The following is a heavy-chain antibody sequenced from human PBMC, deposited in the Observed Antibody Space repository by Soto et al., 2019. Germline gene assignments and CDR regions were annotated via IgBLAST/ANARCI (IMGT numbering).Heavy chain of an antibody. D-gene: IGHD3-10*01. CDR2: IYSGGTT. CDR3: ARDLVGGPSDY. Sequence: GGSLRLSCAASGFTVSNNYMSWVRQAPGRGLEWVSVIYSGGTTFYADSVKGGFTISRDNSKNTLYLVMNSLRAEDTAVYYCARDLVGGPSDYWGQGTQVTVSS. J-gene: IGHJ4*02. CDR1: GFTVSNNY. V-gene: IGHV3-66*01.